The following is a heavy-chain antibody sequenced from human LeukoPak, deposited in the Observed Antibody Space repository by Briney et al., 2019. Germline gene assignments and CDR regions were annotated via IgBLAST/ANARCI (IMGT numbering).Heavy chain of an antibody. CDR2: VHYSGAT. Sequence: SETLSLTCTVSGDSISGYFWSWIRQTPGKGLEWIGYVHYSGATNYNPSLKSRVTMSVDTSMAQFSLKLNSVHAADTAMYCCARPRSPLESFHPWGQGTLVTVSS. D-gene: IGHD3-3*01. J-gene: IGHJ1*01. CDR1: GDSISGYF. V-gene: IGHV4-59*08. CDR3: ARPRSPLESFHP.